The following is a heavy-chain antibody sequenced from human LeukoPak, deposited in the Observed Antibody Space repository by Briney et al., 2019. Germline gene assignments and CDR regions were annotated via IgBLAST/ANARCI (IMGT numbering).Heavy chain of an antibody. V-gene: IGHV4-39*07. CDR2: IFYNGGP. CDR1: GDSITNSNYY. D-gene: IGHD1-26*01. J-gene: IGHJ3*02. CDR3: ASYSGIYSAFEI. Sequence: PSETLSLTCIASGDSITNSNYYWGWVRQSPGRGLEWLGNIFYNGGPYYNPSFKSRVVISVDTSKNHFSLTLNAVTAADTAVYHCASYSGIYSAFEIWSQGTLVTVSS.